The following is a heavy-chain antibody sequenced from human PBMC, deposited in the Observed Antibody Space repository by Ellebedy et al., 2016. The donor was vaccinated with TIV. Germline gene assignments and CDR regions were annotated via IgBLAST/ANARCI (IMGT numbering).Heavy chain of an antibody. V-gene: IGHV4-39*01. D-gene: IGHD6-19*01. CDR1: GGSISSSNYY. Sequence: SETLSLTXTVSGGSISSSNYYWGWIRQPPGKGLEWIGSIYYSGSTYYNPSLKSRVTISVDTSKTQFSLKLTSVTAADTAVYYCARHFNWLVTSAFHIWGQGTMVTVSS. CDR3: ARHFNWLVTSAFHI. J-gene: IGHJ3*02. CDR2: IYYSGST.